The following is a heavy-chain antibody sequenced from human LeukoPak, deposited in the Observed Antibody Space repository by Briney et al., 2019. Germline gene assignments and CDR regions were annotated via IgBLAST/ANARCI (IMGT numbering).Heavy chain of an antibody. D-gene: IGHD1-1*01. CDR2: IKQDGSEK. CDR3: ATERLGDAFDI. J-gene: IGHJ3*02. Sequence: GGSLRLSCAASGFTFSSYWMSWVRQAPGKGLEWVANIKQDGSEKYYVDSVKGRFTISRDNAKNSLYLQMNSLRAEDTAVHYCATERLGDAFDIWGQGTMVTVSS. V-gene: IGHV3-7*01. CDR1: GFTFSSYW.